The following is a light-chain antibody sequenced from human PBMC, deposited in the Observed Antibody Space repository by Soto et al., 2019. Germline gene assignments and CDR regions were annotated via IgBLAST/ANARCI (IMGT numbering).Light chain of an antibody. V-gene: IGKV3-15*01. CDR3: QQYNNRPLLT. CDR2: GAS. J-gene: IGKJ4*01. CDR1: QSVSTN. Sequence: EIVMTQSPVTLSVSPGERATLSCRASQSVSTNLAWYQQKPGQTPRLLIYGASTRATGIPARFSGSGSGTEFTLTISSLQSEDLAVYYCQQYNNRPLLTFGGGTKVEIK.